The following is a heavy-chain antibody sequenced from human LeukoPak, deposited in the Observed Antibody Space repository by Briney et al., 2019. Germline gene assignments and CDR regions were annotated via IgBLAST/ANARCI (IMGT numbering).Heavy chain of an antibody. Sequence: GGSLRLSCAASGFTFDDYGMSWVRQAPGKGLEWVSGINWNGGSTGCADSVKGRFTISRDNAKNSLYLQMNSLRAEDTALYYCARGYGSGEDGDYWGQGTLVTVSS. CDR3: ARGYGSGEDGDY. V-gene: IGHV3-20*04. CDR1: GFTFDDYG. CDR2: INWNGGST. J-gene: IGHJ4*02. D-gene: IGHD3-10*01.